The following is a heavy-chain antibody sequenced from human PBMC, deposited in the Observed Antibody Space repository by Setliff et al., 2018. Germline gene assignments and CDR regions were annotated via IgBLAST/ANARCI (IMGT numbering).Heavy chain of an antibody. CDR2: IKCDGREK. J-gene: IGHJ6*03. Sequence: GGSLRLSCAASGFTFSSSWMHWVCQSPEKGLEWVADIKCDGREKYYVDSVKGRLTISRDNAKNSLYLQVNSLGSEDTAVYYCAGGQPLVRKYYYYMDVWGKGTTVTVSS. D-gene: IGHD3-10*01. CDR1: GFTFSSSW. V-gene: IGHV3-7*03. CDR3: AGGQPLVRKYYYYMDV.